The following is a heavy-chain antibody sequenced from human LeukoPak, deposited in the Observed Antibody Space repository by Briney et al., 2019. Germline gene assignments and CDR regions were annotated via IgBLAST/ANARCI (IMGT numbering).Heavy chain of an antibody. CDR3: ARSYSNHLFGMDV. V-gene: IGHV3-66*01. Sequence: GGSLRLSCAASGFTVSSYYMTWVRQAPGKGLEWVSVIYSGGSTYYADSVKGRVAISRDNSKNTVFLQMNSVRAEDTAVYYCARSYSNHLFGMDVWGQGTTVTISS. CDR2: IYSGGST. J-gene: IGHJ6*02. CDR1: GFTVSSYY. D-gene: IGHD4-11*01.